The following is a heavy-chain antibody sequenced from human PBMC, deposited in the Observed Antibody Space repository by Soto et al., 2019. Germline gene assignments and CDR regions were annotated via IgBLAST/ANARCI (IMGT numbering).Heavy chain of an antibody. V-gene: IGHV4-61*01. CDR1: GGSVSSGSYY. CDR2: IYYSGST. D-gene: IGHD6-6*01. CDR3: ARDFIAASQGYFDY. J-gene: IGHJ4*02. Sequence: QVQLQESGPGLVKPSETLSLTCTVSGGSVSSGSYYWSWIRQPPGKGLEWIGYIYYSGSTNYNPSLKSRVTIPVDTSKNQFSLKLSSVTAADTAVYYCARDFIAASQGYFDYWGQGTLVTVSS.